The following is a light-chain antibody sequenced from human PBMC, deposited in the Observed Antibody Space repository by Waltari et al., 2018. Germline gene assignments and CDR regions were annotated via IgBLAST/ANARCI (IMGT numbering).Light chain of an antibody. Sequence: QSVLTQPPSVSGAPGQRVTISCTGSNSNLGAGYDVQWYQQLPGTAPKLLIYANTNRPSGVPGRFSGSKSGTSASLAITGLQAEDEADYYCQSYDTSLSGSRVFGGGTKLTVL. J-gene: IGLJ2*01. CDR2: ANT. CDR1: NSNLGAGYD. V-gene: IGLV1-40*01. CDR3: QSYDTSLSGSRV.